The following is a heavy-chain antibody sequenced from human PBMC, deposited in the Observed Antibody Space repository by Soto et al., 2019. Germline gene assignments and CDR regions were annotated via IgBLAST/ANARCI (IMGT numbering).Heavy chain of an antibody. V-gene: IGHV4-4*02. CDR2: IYHSGST. CDR3: ARVYMVRGTIIRYFDY. Sequence: QVQLQESGPGLVKPSGTLSLTCAVSGGSISSSNWWSWVRQPPGKGLEWIGKIYHSGSTNYNPSLKGRFTLSVDKSKNQFSLKLSSVTAADTAVYYCARVYMVRGTIIRYFDYWGQGTLVTVSS. D-gene: IGHD3-10*01. CDR1: GGSISSSNW. J-gene: IGHJ4*02.